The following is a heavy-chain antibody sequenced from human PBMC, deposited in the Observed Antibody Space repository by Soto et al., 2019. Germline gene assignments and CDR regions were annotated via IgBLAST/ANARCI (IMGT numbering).Heavy chain of an antibody. Sequence: SETLSLTCAVSGVSISSDGYSWICIRQPPGKGLEWIGFIYQSGSTYYNPSLKSRGTMSVDRSKNQFSLKLTSVTAADTAVYYCARAYYDFWTNYHYGMDVWGQGTTVTVSS. J-gene: IGHJ6*02. CDR2: IYQSGST. D-gene: IGHD3-3*01. V-gene: IGHV4-30-2*01. CDR1: GVSISSDGYS. CDR3: ARAYYDFWTNYHYGMDV.